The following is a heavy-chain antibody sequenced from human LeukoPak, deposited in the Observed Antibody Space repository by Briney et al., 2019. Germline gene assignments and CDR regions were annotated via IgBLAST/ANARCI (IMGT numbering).Heavy chain of an antibody. V-gene: IGHV3-15*01. Sequence: PGGTLRLSCAASGFTFTNAWMSWVRQAPGKGLEWVGRIRSKTDGGTADYAAPVKGRFTISRDDSKNTLYLQMNSLKAEDTAVYYCTRYSSGWYWGQGTLVTVS. D-gene: IGHD6-19*01. J-gene: IGHJ4*02. CDR1: GFTFTNAW. CDR2: IRSKTDGGTA. CDR3: TRYSSGWY.